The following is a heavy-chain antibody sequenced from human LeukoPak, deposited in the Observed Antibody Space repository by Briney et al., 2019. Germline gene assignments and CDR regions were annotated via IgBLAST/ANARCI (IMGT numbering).Heavy chain of an antibody. J-gene: IGHJ4*02. D-gene: IGHD1-26*01. CDR2: IYPGDSDA. CDR3: SREGGSNPTFDL. Sequence: GESLKISWRGSGYSFTNYWIGWVRQMPGKGLEWMGIIYPGDSDARYSPSFEGLVTISVDKTINTAYLQWSSLKASDNAMYYCSREGGSNPTFDLWGQGTLVTVSS. CDR1: GYSFTNYW. V-gene: IGHV5-51*01.